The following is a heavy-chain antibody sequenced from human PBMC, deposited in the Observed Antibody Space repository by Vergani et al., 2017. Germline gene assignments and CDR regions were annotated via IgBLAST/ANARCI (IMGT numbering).Heavy chain of an antibody. CDR2: IYWDDDK. CDR3: AHASTPPNYDFWSGYFPSYFDY. D-gene: IGHD3-3*01. J-gene: IGHJ4*02. V-gene: IGHV2-5*02. Sequence: QITLKESGPTLVKPTQTLTLTCTFSGFSLSTSGVGVGWIRQPPGKALEWLALIYWDDDKRYSPSLKSRLTITKDTSKNPVVLTMTNMDPVDTATYYCAHASTPPNYDFWSGYFPSYFDYWGQGTLVTVSS. CDR1: GFSLSTSGVG.